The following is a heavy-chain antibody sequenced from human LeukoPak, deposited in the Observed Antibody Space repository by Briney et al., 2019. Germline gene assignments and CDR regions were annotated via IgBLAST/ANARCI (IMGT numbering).Heavy chain of an antibody. V-gene: IGHV3-23*01. CDR1: GFTFSSYA. J-gene: IGHJ4*02. CDR2: ISVSGGST. Sequence: GGSLRLSCAASGFTFSSYAMSWVRQAPGNGLEWVSAISVSGGSTYYADSVKGRFTISRDNSKNTLYLQMNSLRAEDTAVYHCAKGTRIVVAVAATRNYFDYWGQGTLVTVSS. CDR3: AKGTRIVVAVAATRNYFDY. D-gene: IGHD2-15*01.